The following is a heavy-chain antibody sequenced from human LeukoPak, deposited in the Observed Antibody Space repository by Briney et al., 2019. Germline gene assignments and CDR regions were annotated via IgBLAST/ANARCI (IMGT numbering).Heavy chain of an antibody. Sequence: GGSLRLSCAASGFTFSSYAMTWVRQAPGKGLEWVSAISGSGGSTYYADSVKGRFTISRDNSKNTLFLQMNSLRAEDTAVYSCAKGDMIAFGGVIVPDYWGQGTLVTVSS. CDR2: ISGSGGST. CDR3: AKGDMIAFGGVIVPDY. J-gene: IGHJ4*02. CDR1: GFTFSSYA. V-gene: IGHV3-23*01. D-gene: IGHD3-16*02.